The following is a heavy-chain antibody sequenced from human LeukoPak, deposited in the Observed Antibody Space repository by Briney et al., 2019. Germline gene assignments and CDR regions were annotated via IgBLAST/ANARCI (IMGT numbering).Heavy chain of an antibody. CDR3: ARDYFADSSGYSIFDY. V-gene: IGHV3-74*01. CDR2: INTDGGDT. Sequence: GGSLRLSCAASGFTFSSYWMHWVRQAPGKGLVWVSRINTDGGDTTYADSVKGRFTISRDNAKNTLYLQMNSLRAEDTAVYYCARDYFADSSGYSIFDYWGQGTLVTVSS. CDR1: GFTFSSYW. D-gene: IGHD3-22*01. J-gene: IGHJ4*02.